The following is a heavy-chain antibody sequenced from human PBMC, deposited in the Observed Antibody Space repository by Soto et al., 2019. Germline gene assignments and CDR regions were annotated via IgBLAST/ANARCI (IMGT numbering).Heavy chain of an antibody. CDR3: ARVGYSSAWLLNY. J-gene: IGHJ4*02. D-gene: IGHD6-25*01. CDR1: GFALSSYS. Sequence: PGGSLRLSCAASGFALSSYSMHWVRQTPRKGLVWVSRINSDGSSTTYADSVKGRFTISRDNAKNTLYLQMNSLRAEDTAVYYCARVGYSSAWLLNYWGQGTLVTVSS. CDR2: INSDGSST. V-gene: IGHV3-74*01.